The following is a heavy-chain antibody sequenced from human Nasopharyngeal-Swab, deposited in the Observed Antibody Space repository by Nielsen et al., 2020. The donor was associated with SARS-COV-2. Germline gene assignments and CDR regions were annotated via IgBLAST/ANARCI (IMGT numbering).Heavy chain of an antibody. Sequence: GESLNISCAASGSNFRAYWMNWVRLTPMKRLEWVATVKQDGTAIYHVDSLKGRFTISRDNAKNSLSLQMNNLTADDTAVYYCARENWGKLDYWGQGALVTVSS. V-gene: IGHV3-7*04. CDR2: VKQDGTAI. D-gene: IGHD7-27*01. CDR1: GSNFRAYW. CDR3: ARENWGKLDY. J-gene: IGHJ4*02.